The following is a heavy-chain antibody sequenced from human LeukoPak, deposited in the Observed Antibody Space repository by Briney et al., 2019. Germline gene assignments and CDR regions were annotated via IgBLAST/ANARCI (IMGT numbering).Heavy chain of an antibody. D-gene: IGHD3-3*01. Sequence: GGSLRLSCAASGFSFIVYVMSWVRQAPGKGLEWVSSISGSVGRTYYTNTVKGRFTISRENFKKPVYLEMNNLGAEERALYYCAKGGQDFDFWRFDYWGKGNLVIVSS. CDR2: ISGSVGRT. CDR1: GFSFIVYV. J-gene: IGHJ4*02. CDR3: AKGGQDFDFWRFDY. V-gene: IGHV3-23*01.